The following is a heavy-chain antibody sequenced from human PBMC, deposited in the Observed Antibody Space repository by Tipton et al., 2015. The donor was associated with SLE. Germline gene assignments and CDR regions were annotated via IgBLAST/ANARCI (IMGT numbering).Heavy chain of an antibody. CDR1: GDSISSSSYY. D-gene: IGHD3-22*01. CDR3: ARDEYRYDGTGYHLLGHFDY. CDR2: VYYTGNT. Sequence: GLVKPSETLSLTCIVSGDSISSSSYYWGWIRQPPGKGLEWIGTVYYTGNTFYNPSLKSRVTISVDTSNNQFSLKLSSVTAADTAVYYCARDEYRYDGTGYHLLGHFDYWGQGTLVTVSS. V-gene: IGHV4-39*07. J-gene: IGHJ4*02.